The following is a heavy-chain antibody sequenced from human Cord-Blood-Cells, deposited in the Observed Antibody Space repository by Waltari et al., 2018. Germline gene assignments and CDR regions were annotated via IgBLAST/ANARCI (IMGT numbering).Heavy chain of an antibody. CDR3: ARAIAGTTFDY. CDR2: IYYSGST. CDR1: GGSISSYY. Sequence: GPGLVKPSETLSLTCTVSGGSISSYYWSWIRQPPGKGLEWIGYIYYSGSTNYNPSLKSRVTISVDTSKNQFSLKLSSVTAADTAVYYWARAIAGTTFDYWGQGTLVTVSS. J-gene: IGHJ4*02. V-gene: IGHV4-59*01. D-gene: IGHD1-7*01.